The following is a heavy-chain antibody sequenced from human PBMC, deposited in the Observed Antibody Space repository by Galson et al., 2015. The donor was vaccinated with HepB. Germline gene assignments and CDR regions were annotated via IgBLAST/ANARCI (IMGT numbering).Heavy chain of an antibody. CDR2: INPNSGGT. CDR3: ARLVVVTASSFDY. J-gene: IGHJ4*02. D-gene: IGHD2-21*02. CDR1: GYTFTGYY. Sequence: SVKVSCKASGYTFTGYYMHWVRQAPGQGLEWMGWINPNSGGTNYAQKLQGRVTMTTDTSTSTAYMELRSLRSDDTAVYYCARLVVVTASSFDYWGQGTLVTVSS. V-gene: IGHV1-2*02.